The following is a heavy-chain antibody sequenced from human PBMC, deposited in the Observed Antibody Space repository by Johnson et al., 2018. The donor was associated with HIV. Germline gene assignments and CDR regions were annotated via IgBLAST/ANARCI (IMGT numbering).Heavy chain of an antibody. CDR3: ARDSFIAVTLSDAFDI. J-gene: IGHJ3*02. CDR1: GFTFSSYP. D-gene: IGHD6-19*01. V-gene: IGHV3-30-3*01. Sequence: QVQLVESGGGVVQPGRSLRLSCAASGFTFSSYPMHWVRQAPGKGLQWVAVISYDGSNEYYADPVKGRFTISRDNSKNTLYLHMSSLRAEDTALYYCARDSFIAVTLSDAFDIWGQGTMVTVSS. CDR2: ISYDGSNE.